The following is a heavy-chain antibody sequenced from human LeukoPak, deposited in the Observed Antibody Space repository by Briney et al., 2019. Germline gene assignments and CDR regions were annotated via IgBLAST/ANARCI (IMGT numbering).Heavy chain of an antibody. CDR3: ARGLQEGLAGYSSSWYWFDR. J-gene: IGHJ5*02. CDR2: INHSGST. Sequence: SETLSLICAVYGGSFSGYYWSWIRQPPGKGLEWIGEINHSGSTNYNPSLKSRVTISVDTSKNQFSLKLSSVTAADTAVYYCARGLQEGLAGYSSSWYWFDRWGQGTLVTVSS. CDR1: GGSFSGYY. V-gene: IGHV4-34*01. D-gene: IGHD6-13*01.